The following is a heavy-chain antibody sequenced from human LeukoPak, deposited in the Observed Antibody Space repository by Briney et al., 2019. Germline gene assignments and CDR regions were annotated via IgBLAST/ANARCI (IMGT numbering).Heavy chain of an antibody. D-gene: IGHD6-19*01. CDR1: GFTFSSYG. V-gene: IGHV3-30*02. J-gene: IGHJ6*02. Sequence: PGGSLRPSCAASGFTFSSYGMHWVRQAPGKGLEWVAFIRYDGSNKYYADSVKGRFTISRDNSKNTLYLQMNSLRAEDTAVYYCAKVQGIAVAGKNYYGMDVWGQGTTVTVSS. CDR2: IRYDGSNK. CDR3: AKVQGIAVAGKNYYGMDV.